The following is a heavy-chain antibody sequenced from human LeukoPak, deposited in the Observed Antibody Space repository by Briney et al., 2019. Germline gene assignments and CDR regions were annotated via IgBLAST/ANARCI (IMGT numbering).Heavy chain of an antibody. CDR2: ISYDGSNK. J-gene: IGHJ4*02. V-gene: IGHV3-30*03. CDR3: TTGVLRYFDWLLSSFDY. CDR1: GFTFSSYG. Sequence: GGSLRLSCAASGFTFSSYGMHWVRQAPGKGLEWVAVISYDGSNKYYADSVKGRFTISRDNSKNTLYLQMNSLKTEDTAVYYCTTGVLRYFDWLLSSFDYWGQGTLVTVSS. D-gene: IGHD3-9*01.